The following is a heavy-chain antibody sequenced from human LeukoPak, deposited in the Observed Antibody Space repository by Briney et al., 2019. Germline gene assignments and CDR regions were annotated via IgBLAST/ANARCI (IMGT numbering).Heavy chain of an antibody. D-gene: IGHD2-2*01. CDR3: AKDLRIVVVPAATYGMDV. Sequence: PGRSLRLSCAASGFTFSGYGMHWVRQAPGKGLEWVAVISYDGSNKYYADSVKGRFTISRDNSKNTLYLQMNSLRAEDTAVYYCAKDLRIVVVPAATYGMDVWGKGTTVTVSS. J-gene: IGHJ6*04. CDR1: GFTFSGYG. CDR2: ISYDGSNK. V-gene: IGHV3-30*18.